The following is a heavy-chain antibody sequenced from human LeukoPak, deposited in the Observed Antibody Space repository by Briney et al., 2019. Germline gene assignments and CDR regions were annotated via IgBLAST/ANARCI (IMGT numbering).Heavy chain of an antibody. Sequence: ASVKVSCKASGYSFTNHDISWVRQATGQGLEWMGWMNRTSGNTGYAEKFPGRVTMTRDTSITTAYLELSSLRSEDTAVYYGARNSGLADYWGKGTVVSVSS. V-gene: IGHV1-8*01. CDR3: ARNSGLADY. CDR1: GYSFTNHD. D-gene: IGHD5-12*01. CDR2: MNRTSGNT. J-gene: IGHJ4*02.